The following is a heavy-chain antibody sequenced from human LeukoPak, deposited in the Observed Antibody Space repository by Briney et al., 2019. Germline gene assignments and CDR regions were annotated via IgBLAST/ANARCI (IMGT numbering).Heavy chain of an antibody. Sequence: PGGSLRLSCAASGFTFSSYAMHWVRQAPGKGLEWVAVISYDGSNKYYADSVKGRFTISRDNSKNTLYLQMNSLRAEDTAVYYCARAPLFRSRGDAFDIWGQGTMVTVSS. V-gene: IGHV3-30-3*01. CDR3: ARAPLFRSRGDAFDI. CDR2: ISYDGSNK. D-gene: IGHD2-21*01. CDR1: GFTFSSYA. J-gene: IGHJ3*02.